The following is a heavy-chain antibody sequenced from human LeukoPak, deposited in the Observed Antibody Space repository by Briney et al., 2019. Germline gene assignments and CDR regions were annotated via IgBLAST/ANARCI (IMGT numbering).Heavy chain of an antibody. Sequence: SGPTLVKPTQTLTLTCTFSGFSLSTSGVGVGWIRQPPGKALEWLALIYWNDDTRYSPSLKSRLTITKDTSKTQVVLAMTNVDPVDTATYYCAHSVGTSMTTNIPLDYWGQGTLVTVSS. D-gene: IGHD5-24*01. CDR1: GFSLSTSGVG. J-gene: IGHJ4*02. V-gene: IGHV2-5*01. CDR3: AHSVGTSMTTNIPLDY. CDR2: IYWNDDT.